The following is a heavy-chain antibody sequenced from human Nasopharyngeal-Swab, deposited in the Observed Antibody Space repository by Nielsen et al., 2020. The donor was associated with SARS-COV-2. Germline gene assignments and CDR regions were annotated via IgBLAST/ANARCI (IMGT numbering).Heavy chain of an antibody. CDR2: LSNDGSNK. V-gene: IGHV3-30-3*01. CDR1: GFTFSSIA. Sequence: GESLKISCAASGFTFSSIAMHWVRQAPGKGLEWVAVLSNDGSNKYYADSVKGRFTISRDNSKNTLYLQMNSLRAEDTAVYYCARDLSFGEIFDYWGQGTLVTVSS. J-gene: IGHJ4*02. CDR3: ARDLSFGEIFDY. D-gene: IGHD3-10*01.